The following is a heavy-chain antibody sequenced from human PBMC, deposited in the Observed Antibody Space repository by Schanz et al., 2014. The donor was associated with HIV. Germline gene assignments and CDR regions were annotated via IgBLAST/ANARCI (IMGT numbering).Heavy chain of an antibody. CDR3: AKIKGKGGNSVWYHYPFY. Sequence: VQLVESGGRVVQPGRSLRVSCAASGFMFSSYGMSWVRQAPGKGLEWVSLIWCGGGRTYYADSVKGRVTISRDNSKNTLFLQMNSLRVDDTAIYYCAKIKGKGGNSVWYHYPFYWGQGTLVTVSS. D-gene: IGHD6-19*01. CDR2: IWCGGGRT. J-gene: IGHJ4*02. CDR1: GFMFSSYG. V-gene: IGHV3-23*04.